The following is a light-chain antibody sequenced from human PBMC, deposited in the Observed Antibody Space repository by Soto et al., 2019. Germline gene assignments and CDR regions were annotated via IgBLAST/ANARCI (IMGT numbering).Light chain of an antibody. CDR2: SDD. Sequence: QSVLTRPPSASATPGQRVTISCSGSNSNIGGKTVTWYQQIPGQAPKVVIHSDDQRPSGVPDRFSGSKSGTSASLAISAVQSEDEADYFCASWDDSLTVVFGGGTKVTVL. V-gene: IGLV1-44*01. CDR3: ASWDDSLTVV. CDR1: NSNIGGKT. J-gene: IGLJ2*01.